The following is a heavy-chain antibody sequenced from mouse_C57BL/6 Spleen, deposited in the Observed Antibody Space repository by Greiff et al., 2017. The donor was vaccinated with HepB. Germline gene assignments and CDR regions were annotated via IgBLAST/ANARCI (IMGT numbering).Heavy chain of an antibody. CDR2: IYPGSGST. CDR3: ARAAIVTTLYYYAMDY. D-gene: IGHD2-5*01. J-gene: IGHJ4*01. CDR1: GYTFTSYW. V-gene: IGHV1-55*01. Sequence: QVQLQQPGAELVKPGASVKMSCKASGYTFTSYWITWVKQRPGQGLEWIGDIYPGSGSTNYNEKFKSKATLTVDTSSSTAYMQLSSLTSEDSAVYYGARAAIVTTLYYYAMDYWGQGTSVTVSS.